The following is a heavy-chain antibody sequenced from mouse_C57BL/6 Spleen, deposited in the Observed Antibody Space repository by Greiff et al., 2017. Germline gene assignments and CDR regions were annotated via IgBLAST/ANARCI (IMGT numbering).Heavy chain of an antibody. CDR2: IDPEDGDT. J-gene: IGHJ1*03. CDR3: TPLRYWYFDV. CDR1: GFNIKDYY. D-gene: IGHD1-1*01. Sequence: EVKLMESGAELVRPGASVKLSCTASGFNIKDYYMHWVKQRPEQGLEWIGRIDPEDGDTEYAPKFQGKATMPADTSSNTAYLQLSSLTSEDTAVYYCTPLRYWYFDVWGTGTTVTVSS. V-gene: IGHV14-1*01.